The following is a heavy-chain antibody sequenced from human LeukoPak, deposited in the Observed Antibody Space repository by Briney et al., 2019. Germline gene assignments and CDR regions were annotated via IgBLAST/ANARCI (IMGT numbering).Heavy chain of an antibody. CDR3: ARGSYCSGGSCYYYYYMDV. D-gene: IGHD2-15*01. Sequence: ASVKVSCKASGYTFTSYDINWVRQATVQGREWMGCMNPNSGNTGYAQKFQGRVTITSNTSISTAYMELSSLRSEDTAVYYCARGSYCSGGSCYYYYYMDVWGKGTTVTVSS. CDR1: GYTFTSYD. V-gene: IGHV1-8*01. J-gene: IGHJ6*03. CDR2: MNPNSGNT.